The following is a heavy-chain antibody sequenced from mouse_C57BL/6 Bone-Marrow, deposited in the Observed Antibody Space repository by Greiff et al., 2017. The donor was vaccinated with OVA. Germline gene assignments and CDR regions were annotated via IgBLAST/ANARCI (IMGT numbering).Heavy chain of an antibody. V-gene: IGHV1-64*01. CDR1: GYTFTSYW. Sequence: QVQLQQPGAELVKPGASVKLSCKASGYTFTSYWMHWVKQRPGHGLEWIGMIHPTSGSTNYNEKFKSKATLTVDKSSSTAYMQLSSLTSEDSSVYYCARDPITTVSRWGQGTSVTVSS. CDR3: ARDPITTVSR. J-gene: IGHJ4*01. D-gene: IGHD1-1*01. CDR2: IHPTSGST.